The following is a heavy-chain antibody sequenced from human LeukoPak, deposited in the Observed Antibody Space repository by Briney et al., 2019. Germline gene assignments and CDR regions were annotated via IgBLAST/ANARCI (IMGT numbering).Heavy chain of an antibody. CDR2: IYYSGST. D-gene: IGHD3-3*01. CDR3: ARGASITIFGVVIPFDP. CDR1: GVSISSYY. V-gene: IGHV4-59*01. Sequence: SETLSLTCTVSGVSISSYYWSWIRQPPGKGLEWIGYIYYSGSTNYNPSLKSRVTISVDTSKNQFSLKLSSVTAADTAVYYCARGASITIFGVVIPFDPWGQGTLVTVSS. J-gene: IGHJ5*02.